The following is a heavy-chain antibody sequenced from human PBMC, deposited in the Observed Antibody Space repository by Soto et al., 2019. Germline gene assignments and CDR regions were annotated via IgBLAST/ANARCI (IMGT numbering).Heavy chain of an antibody. Sequence: PASGFTFSNHWMTWVRQAPGKGLEWVANIKQDGSEKYYVDSVKGRFTLSRDNAKNSLYLQMNSVRAEETAVYYCARDSAYCRSTSCYLSYYYYMDVWGKGTTVTVSS. CDR1: GFTFSNHW. CDR2: IKQDGSEK. D-gene: IGHD2-2*01. CDR3: ARDSAYCRSTSCYLSYYYYMDV. V-gene: IGHV3-7*01. J-gene: IGHJ6*03.